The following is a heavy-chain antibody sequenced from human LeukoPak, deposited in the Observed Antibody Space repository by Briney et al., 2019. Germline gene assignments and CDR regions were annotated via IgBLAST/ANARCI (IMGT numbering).Heavy chain of an antibody. Sequence: ASVKVSCKASGYTFTSYGISWVRQAPGQGLEWMGWISAYNGNTNYAQKLQGRVTMTTDTSTSTAYMELRSLRSDGTAVYYCARSSDFWSGYPLDYWGQGTLVTVSS. CDR2: ISAYNGNT. V-gene: IGHV1-18*01. CDR1: GYTFTSYG. CDR3: ARSSDFWSGYPLDY. J-gene: IGHJ4*02. D-gene: IGHD3-3*01.